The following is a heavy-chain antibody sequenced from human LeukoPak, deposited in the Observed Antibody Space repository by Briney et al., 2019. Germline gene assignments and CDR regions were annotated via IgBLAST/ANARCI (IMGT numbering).Heavy chain of an antibody. Sequence: PSETLSLACAVYGGSFSGYYWSWIRQPPGKGLEWIGEINHSGSTNYNPSLKSRVTISVDTSKNQFSLKLSSVTAADTAVYYCARTFNWGSMDYWGQGTLVTVSS. CDR1: GGSFSGYY. CDR2: INHSGST. D-gene: IGHD7-27*01. V-gene: IGHV4-34*01. J-gene: IGHJ4*02. CDR3: ARTFNWGSMDY.